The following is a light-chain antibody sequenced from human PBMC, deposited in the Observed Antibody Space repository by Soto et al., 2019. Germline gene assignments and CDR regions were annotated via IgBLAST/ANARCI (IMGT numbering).Light chain of an antibody. CDR1: ISNIGAGYA. Sequence: QSVLTQPPSVSGAPGQRVTISCTGSISNIGAGYAVHWYQQLPGTAPKLLISDNNNRPSGVPDRFSGSKSGTSASLAITGLQAEDEADYYCQSYDNSHDWDVVFGGGTKLTVL. CDR2: DNN. J-gene: IGLJ2*01. V-gene: IGLV1-40*01. CDR3: QSYDNSHDWDVV.